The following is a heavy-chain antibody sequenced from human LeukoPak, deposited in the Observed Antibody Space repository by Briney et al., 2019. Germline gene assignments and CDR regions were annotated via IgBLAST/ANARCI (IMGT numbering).Heavy chain of an antibody. V-gene: IGHV1-8*03. CDR1: GYTFTNYD. Sequence: ASVKVSCKASGYTFTNYDINWVRQATGQGLEWMGWINPNSGSRGYAQKFQGRVTITRNTTGSTAYMELTSLRSEDTAVYYCARDASGSYSDNWFDPWGQGTLVIVSS. J-gene: IGHJ5*02. D-gene: IGHD3-10*01. CDR2: INPNSGSR. CDR3: ARDASGSYSDNWFDP.